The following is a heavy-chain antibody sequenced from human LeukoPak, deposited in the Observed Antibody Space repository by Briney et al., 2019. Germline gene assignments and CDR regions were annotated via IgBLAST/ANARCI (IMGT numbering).Heavy chain of an antibody. CDR1: GFTFSSYG. CDR2: IRYDGSNE. Sequence: GGSLRLSCAASGFTFSSYGMHWVRQAPGKGLEWVAFIRYDGSNEYYADSVKGRFTISRDNSKNTLYLQMNSLRAEDTAVYYCANGDDILTGYSFDYWGQGTLVTVSS. CDR3: ANGDDILTGYSFDY. V-gene: IGHV3-30*02. J-gene: IGHJ4*02. D-gene: IGHD3-9*01.